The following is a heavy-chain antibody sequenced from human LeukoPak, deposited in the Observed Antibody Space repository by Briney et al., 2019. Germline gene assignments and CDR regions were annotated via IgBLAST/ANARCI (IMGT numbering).Heavy chain of an antibody. J-gene: IGHJ4*02. D-gene: IGHD3-3*01. CDR1: GFTFSSYW. CDR3: AREVPRSGYAYFDY. CDR2: IKQDGSEK. V-gene: IGHV3-7*01. Sequence: GGSLRLSCAASGFTFSSYWMSWVRQAPGKGLEWVANIKQDGSEKYYVDSVKGRFTISRDNAKNSLYLQMNSLRAEDTAVYYCAREVPRSGYAYFDYWGQGTLVTVSS.